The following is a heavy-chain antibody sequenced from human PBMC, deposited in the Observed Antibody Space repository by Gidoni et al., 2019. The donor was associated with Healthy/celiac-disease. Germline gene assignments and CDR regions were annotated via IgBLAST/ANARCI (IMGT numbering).Heavy chain of an antibody. CDR3: ARVGLWFGELTVGAFDI. V-gene: IGHV3-53*01. J-gene: IGHJ3*02. D-gene: IGHD3-10*01. Sequence: EVQLVESGGGLIQPGGSLRLSCAASGFTVSSNYMSWVRQAPGKGLVWVSVIYSGGSTYYADSVKGRFTISRDNSKNTLYLQMNSLRAEDTAVYYCARVGLWFGELTVGAFDIWGQGTMVTVSS. CDR1: GFTVSSNY. CDR2: IYSGGST.